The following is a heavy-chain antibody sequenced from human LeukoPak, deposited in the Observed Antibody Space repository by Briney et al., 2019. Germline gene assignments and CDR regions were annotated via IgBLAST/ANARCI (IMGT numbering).Heavy chain of an antibody. CDR1: GSTFTSYA. Sequence: GGSLRLSCAASGSTFTSYAVNWVRQAPRKGLDWVSAISGDGTFIYYAESVKGPFTISRDNSKSTVYLQMNSLRAEDTAIYYCARVAGSSLSRARFDYWGPGTLVTVSS. CDR3: ARVAGSSLSRARFDY. D-gene: IGHD6-6*01. CDR2: ISGDGTFI. V-gene: IGHV3-23*01. J-gene: IGHJ4*02.